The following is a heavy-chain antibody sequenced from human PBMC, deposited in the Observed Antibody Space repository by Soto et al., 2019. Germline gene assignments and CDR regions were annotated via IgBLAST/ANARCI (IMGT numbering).Heavy chain of an antibody. V-gene: IGHV3-30-3*01. D-gene: IGHD5-12*01. CDR1: GFTFSSYA. J-gene: IGHJ4*02. CDR2: ISYDGSNK. CDR3: AREGLQTQIDY. Sequence: PGGSLRLSCAASGFTFSSYAMHWVRQAPGKGLEWVAVISYDGSNKYYADSVKGRFTISRDNSKNTLYLQMNSLRAEGTAVYYCAREGLQTQIDYWGQGTLVTVSS.